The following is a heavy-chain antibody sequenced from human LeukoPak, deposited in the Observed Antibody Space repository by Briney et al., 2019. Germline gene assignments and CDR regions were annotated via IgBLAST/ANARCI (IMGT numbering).Heavy chain of an antibody. J-gene: IGHJ4*02. Sequence: SEIRSFTCTVSGGSINFTPYYWGWIRPPPGKGLGWIGSIYYSGSTYYNPSLKSRVTISVDTSKNQFSLNLTSVTASDTAVYYCASHVQGGLRENDYWGQGTLVTVSS. D-gene: IGHD1-26*01. CDR2: IYYSGST. CDR1: GGSINFTPYY. CDR3: ASHVQGGLRENDY. V-gene: IGHV4-39*01.